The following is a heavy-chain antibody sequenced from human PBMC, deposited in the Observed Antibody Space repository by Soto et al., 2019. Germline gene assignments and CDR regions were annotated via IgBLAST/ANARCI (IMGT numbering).Heavy chain of an antibody. CDR1: GFTFSDYY. CDR2: INPTISTI. Sequence: GGSMRLSCADSGFTFSDYYTSWIRQAPGKGLEWVSFINPTISTIYYADSVKGRFTISRDNAKNSLYLQMNSLRAEDTAVYYCVREAITAMVFDYWGQGALVTVSS. D-gene: IGHD5-18*01. CDR3: VREAITAMVFDY. J-gene: IGHJ4*02. V-gene: IGHV3-11*01.